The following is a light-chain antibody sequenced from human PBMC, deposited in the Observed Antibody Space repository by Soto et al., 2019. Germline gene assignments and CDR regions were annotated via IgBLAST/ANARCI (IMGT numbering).Light chain of an antibody. CDR3: QKYNSAAIT. CDR1: QGISNY. Sequence: DIPMTQSPSSLSASVGDRVTITCRASQGISNYLACYQQKPGKVPKLLIYAASTLQSGVPSRFSGSGSGTDFTLTISSLQPEDVATYYCQKYNSAAITFGQGTRLEMK. CDR2: AAS. V-gene: IGKV1-27*01. J-gene: IGKJ5*01.